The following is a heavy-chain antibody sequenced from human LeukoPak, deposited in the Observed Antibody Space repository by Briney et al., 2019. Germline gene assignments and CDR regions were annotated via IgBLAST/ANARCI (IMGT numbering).Heavy chain of an antibody. D-gene: IGHD3-22*01. Sequence: GASVKVSCKPSGYTFTSYGISWVRQAPGQGLEWMGWISAYNGNTHYAQKFQGGVTMTTDTSTSTAYMELRSLRSDDTAVYYCARRHYDSSGYPHFDYWGQGTLVTVSS. CDR3: ARRHYDSSGYPHFDY. V-gene: IGHV1-18*04. CDR1: GYTFTSYG. J-gene: IGHJ4*02. CDR2: ISAYNGNT.